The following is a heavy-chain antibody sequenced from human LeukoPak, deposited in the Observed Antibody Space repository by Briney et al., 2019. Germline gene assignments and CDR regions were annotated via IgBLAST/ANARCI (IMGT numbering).Heavy chain of an antibody. J-gene: IGHJ3*02. V-gene: IGHV6-1*01. D-gene: IGHD2-21*02. CDR2: TYYRSKWYN. CDR1: GDSVSSNSAA. Sequence: SQTLSLTCAISGDSVSSNSAAWNWIRQSPSRGLEWLGRTYYRSKWYNDYAVSVKSRITINPDTSKNQFSLKLSSVTTADTAFYYCAREKVSYCGGDSWCHAFDIWGQGTMVTVSS. CDR3: AREKVSYCGGDSWCHAFDI.